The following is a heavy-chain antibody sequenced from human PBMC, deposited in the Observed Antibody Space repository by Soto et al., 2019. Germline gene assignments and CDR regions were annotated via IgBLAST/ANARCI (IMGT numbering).Heavy chain of an antibody. D-gene: IGHD3-22*01. CDR3: AIHYDSSGLYYFDY. V-gene: IGHV3-72*01. CDR2: TRNKANSYTT. CDR1: GFTFSDHY. Sequence: EVQLVESGGGLVQPGGSLRLSCAASGFTFSDHYMDWVRQAPGKGLEWVGRTRNKANSYTTEYAASVKGRFTISRDDSKNSLYLQMNSLKTEDTAVYYCAIHYDSSGLYYFDYWGQGTLVTVSS. J-gene: IGHJ4*02.